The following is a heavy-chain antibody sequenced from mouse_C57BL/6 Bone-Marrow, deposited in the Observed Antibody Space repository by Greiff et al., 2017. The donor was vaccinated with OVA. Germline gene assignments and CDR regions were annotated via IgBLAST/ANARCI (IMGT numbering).Heavy chain of an antibody. CDR2: INPGSGGT. CDR1: GYAFTNYL. Sequence: VQLVESGAELVRPGTSVKVSCKASGYAFTNYLIEWVKQRPGQGLEWIGVINPGSGGTNYNEKFKGKATLTADKSSSTAYMQLSSLTSEDSAVXICARGRAMDYWGQGTSVTVSS. V-gene: IGHV1-54*01. J-gene: IGHJ4*01. CDR3: ARGRAMDY.